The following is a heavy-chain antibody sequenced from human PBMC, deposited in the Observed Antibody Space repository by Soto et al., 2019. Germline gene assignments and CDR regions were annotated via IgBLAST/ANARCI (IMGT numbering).Heavy chain of an antibody. V-gene: IGHV3-33*01. CDR1: GCTFSSYG. CDR3: AREESEYYYYGMDV. Sequence: QVQLVESGGGVVQPVRSLIRSCAASGCTFSSYGMHWVRQSPGKGLEWVAVIWYDGSNKYYADSVKGRFTISRDNSKNTLYLQMNSLRAEDTAVYYCAREESEYYYYGMDVWGQGTTVTVSS. J-gene: IGHJ6*02. CDR2: IWYDGSNK.